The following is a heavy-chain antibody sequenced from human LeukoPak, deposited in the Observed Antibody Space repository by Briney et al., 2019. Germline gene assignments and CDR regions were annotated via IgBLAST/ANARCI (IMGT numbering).Heavy chain of an antibody. D-gene: IGHD4-23*01. Sequence: SETLSLTCAVYGGSFSGYYWSWIRQPPGKGLEWIGEINHSGSTNYNPSLKSRVTISVDTSKNQFSLKLSSVTAADTAVYYCASGHGGPRFWGQGTLVTVSS. V-gene: IGHV4-34*01. CDR2: INHSGST. CDR1: GGSFSGYY. J-gene: IGHJ4*02. CDR3: ASGHGGPRF.